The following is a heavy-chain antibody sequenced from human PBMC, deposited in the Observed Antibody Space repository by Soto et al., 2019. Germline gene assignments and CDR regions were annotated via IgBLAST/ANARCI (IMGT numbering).Heavy chain of an antibody. D-gene: IGHD2-2*01. CDR1: GFTFSSYA. CDR3: AKDLEGPIVVELDV. CDR2: ISGSGGST. J-gene: IGHJ6*02. Sequence: PVGSLRLSCAASGFTFSSYAMSWVRQAPGKGLEWVSAISGSGGSTYYADSVKGRFTISRDNSKNTLHLQMNSLRAEDTAVYYCAKDLEGPIVVELDVWGQGTTVTVSS. V-gene: IGHV3-23*01.